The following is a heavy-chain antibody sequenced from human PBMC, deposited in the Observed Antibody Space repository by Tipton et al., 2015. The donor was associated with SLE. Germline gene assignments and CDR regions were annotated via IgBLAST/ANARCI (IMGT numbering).Heavy chain of an antibody. CDR2: ISSGVDDT. D-gene: IGHD3-10*01. Sequence: SLRLSCAASGFIFSNSAMGWVRQAPGKGLQWVSAISSGVDDTYYPDSVKGRFTISRDNSKNTLYLQMNSLRAEDTAVYYCAKASGPFDIWGQGTMVTVSS. V-gene: IGHV3-23*01. J-gene: IGHJ3*02. CDR3: AKASGPFDI. CDR1: GFIFSNSA.